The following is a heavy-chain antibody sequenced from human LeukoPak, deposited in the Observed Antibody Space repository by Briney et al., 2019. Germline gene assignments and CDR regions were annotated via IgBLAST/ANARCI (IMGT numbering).Heavy chain of an antibody. CDR2: ISADGSNQ. CDR3: AKDHDYYGLESY. CDR1: GFIFRNYG. Sequence: GGSLRLSCAASGFIFRNYGMHWVRQAPGMRPEWVAAISADGSNQHYTDTVKGRFTISRDNSKNTLYLQMNSLRAEDTAVYYCAKDHDYYGLESYWGQGTLVTVSS. J-gene: IGHJ4*02. D-gene: IGHD3-10*01. V-gene: IGHV3-30*18.